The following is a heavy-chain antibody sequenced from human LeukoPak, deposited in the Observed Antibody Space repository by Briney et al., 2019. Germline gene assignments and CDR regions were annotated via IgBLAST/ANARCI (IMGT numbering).Heavy chain of an antibody. CDR1: GYSFTSCW. Sequence: GESLKISCKGSGYSFTSCWIGWVRQMPGKGLEWMGIIYPGDSDTRYSPSFQGQVTISADKSISTAYLQWSSLKASDTAMYYCARLPRVDTAMVTEYYFDYWGQGTLVTVSS. V-gene: IGHV5-51*01. CDR2: IYPGDSDT. J-gene: IGHJ4*02. CDR3: ARLPRVDTAMVTEYYFDY. D-gene: IGHD5-18*01.